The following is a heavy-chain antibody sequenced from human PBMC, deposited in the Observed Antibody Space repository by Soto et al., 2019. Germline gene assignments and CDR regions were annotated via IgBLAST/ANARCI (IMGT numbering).Heavy chain of an antibody. J-gene: IGHJ6*02. D-gene: IGHD6-6*01. V-gene: IGHV3-30*18. CDR2: ISYDGSNK. Sequence: GGSLRLSCAASGGPFSSYGMHWVRQAPGKGLEWVAVISYDGSNKYYADSVKGRFTISRDNSKNTLYLQMNSLRAEDTAVYYCANIAARFYYYYGMDVWGQGTTVTVSS. CDR1: GGPFSSYG. CDR3: ANIAARFYYYYGMDV.